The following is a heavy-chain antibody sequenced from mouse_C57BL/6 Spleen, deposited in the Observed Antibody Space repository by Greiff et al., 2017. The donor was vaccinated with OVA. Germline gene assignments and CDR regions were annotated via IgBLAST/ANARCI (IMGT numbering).Heavy chain of an antibody. Sequence: QVHVKQSGAELVRPGASVTLSCKASGYTFTDYEMHWVKQTPVHGLEWIGAIDPETGGTAYNQKFKGKAILTADKSSSTAYMELRSLTSEDSAVYYCTRRNYGSEDAMDYWGQGTSVTVSS. CDR1: GYTFTDYE. D-gene: IGHD1-1*01. V-gene: IGHV1-15*01. CDR3: TRRNYGSEDAMDY. CDR2: IDPETGGT. J-gene: IGHJ4*01.